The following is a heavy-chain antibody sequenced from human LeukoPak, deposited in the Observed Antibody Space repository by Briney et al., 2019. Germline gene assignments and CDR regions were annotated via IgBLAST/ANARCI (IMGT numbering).Heavy chain of an antibody. D-gene: IGHD2/OR15-2a*01. CDR3: ARLRNLDFNWYFDL. J-gene: IGHJ2*01. V-gene: IGHV6-1*01. Sequence: SQTLSLTCAISGDSVSSNSAAWNWIRQSPSRSLEWLGRTYYRSKWYNDYAVSVKSRITINPDTSKNQFSLQLSSVTAADTAVYYCARLRNLDFNWYFDLWGRGTLVTVSS. CDR1: GDSVSSNSAA. CDR2: TYYRSKWYN.